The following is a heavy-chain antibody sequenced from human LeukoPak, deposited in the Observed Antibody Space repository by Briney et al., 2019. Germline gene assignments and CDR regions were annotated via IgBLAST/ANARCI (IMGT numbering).Heavy chain of an antibody. D-gene: IGHD6-13*01. CDR2: VSHSGST. V-gene: IGHV4-34*01. CDR1: GGSFSGYY. CDR3: ARGGRYIAAAGRGVRFDP. Sequence: SETLSLTCAIYGGSFSGYYWSWIRQPPGKGLEWIGEVSHSGSTNYNPSLKSRVTISVDTSKNQFSLKLSSVTAADTAVYYCARGGRYIAAAGRGVRFDPWGQGTLVTVSS. J-gene: IGHJ5*02.